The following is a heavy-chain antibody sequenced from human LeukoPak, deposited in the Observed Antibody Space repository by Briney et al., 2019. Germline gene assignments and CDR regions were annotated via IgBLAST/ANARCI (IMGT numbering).Heavy chain of an antibody. V-gene: IGHV3-30*18. J-gene: IGHJ6*03. D-gene: IGHD3-10*01. CDR2: ISYDGSNK. CDR1: GFTFRSYA. CDR3: AKAVTSDYHSLYYNYYMDV. Sequence: GGSLRLSCAASGFTFRSYAMPWVPQAPGKGLEWVAVISYDGSNKYFGDSVKGRFTISRDNSKNTLYMQMDSLRAEDTAIYYCAKAVTSDYHSLYYNYYMDVWGKGTTVTVSS.